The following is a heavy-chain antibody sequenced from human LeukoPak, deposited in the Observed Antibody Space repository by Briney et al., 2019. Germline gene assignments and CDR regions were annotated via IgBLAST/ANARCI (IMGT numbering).Heavy chain of an antibody. CDR1: GFTFSSYA. CDR3: ARDQGATTPNWFDP. Sequence: PGGSLRLSCAASGFTFSSYAMHWVRQAPGKGLEWVAVISYDGSNKYYADSVKGRFTISRDNSKNTLYLQMNSLRAEDTAVYYCARDQGATTPNWFDPWGQGTLVTVSS. CDR2: ISYDGSNK. J-gene: IGHJ5*02. V-gene: IGHV3-30*04. D-gene: IGHD1-26*01.